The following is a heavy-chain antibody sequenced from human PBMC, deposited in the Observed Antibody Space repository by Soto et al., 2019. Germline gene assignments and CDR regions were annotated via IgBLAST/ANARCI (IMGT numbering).Heavy chain of an antibody. D-gene: IGHD3-10*01. J-gene: IGHJ4*02. CDR2: MNPNSGNT. CDR1: GYTFTSYD. V-gene: IGHV1-8*01. CDR3: ARGRMGYYGSGSYGADY. Sequence: QVQLVQSGAEVKKPGASVKVSCKASGYTFTSYDINWVRQATGQGLEWMGWMNPNSGNTGYAQKVQGRVTMTRNTSISTAYMELSSLRSEDTAVYYCARGRMGYYGSGSYGADYWGQGTLVTVSS.